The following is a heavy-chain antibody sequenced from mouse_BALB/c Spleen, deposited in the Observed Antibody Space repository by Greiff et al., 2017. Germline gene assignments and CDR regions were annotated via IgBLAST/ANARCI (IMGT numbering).Heavy chain of an antibody. D-gene: IGHD2-14*01. CDR3: ARGAYYRYDGFAY. J-gene: IGHJ3*01. CDR2: IWAGGST. CDR1: GFSLTSYG. V-gene: IGHV2-9*02. Sequence: QVQLKQSGPGLVAPSQSLSITCTVSGFSLTSYGVHWVRQPPGKGLEWLGVIWAGGSTNYNSALMSRLSISKDNSKSQVFLKMNSLQTDDTAMHYCARGAYYRYDGFAYWGQGTLVTVSA.